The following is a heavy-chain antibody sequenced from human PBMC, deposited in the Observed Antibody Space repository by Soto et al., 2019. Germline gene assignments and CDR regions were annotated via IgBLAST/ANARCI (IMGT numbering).Heavy chain of an antibody. Sequence: QLQLQESGPGLVKPSETLSLTCRVSDGSMNSDSSYWGWIRQPPGKGLEWSGVINHSGSTYHNLSIKGRVTMSVDASRNQFSLKLTSMTAADTAVYYCARLGGYVSVGYYYLWDSWGQGTLVTVSS. CDR3: ARLGGYVSVGYYYLWDS. CDR2: INHSGST. D-gene: IGHD3-22*01. V-gene: IGHV4-39*01. J-gene: IGHJ4*02. CDR1: DGSMNSDSSY.